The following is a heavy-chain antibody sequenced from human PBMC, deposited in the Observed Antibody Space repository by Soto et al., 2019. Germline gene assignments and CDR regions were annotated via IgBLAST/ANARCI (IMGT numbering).Heavy chain of an antibody. CDR3: AGGRIVVVGSRAYYGMDV. J-gene: IGHJ6*02. V-gene: IGHV1-69*01. Sequence: QVHLLLPSGAEVKKPGSSVKVSCKASGGTPSNSAISWVRQAPGQGLEWMGGIIPVFGLVKYAQNFQGRVTITVDESTNTAYMELSSLRPEDTAVYYCAGGRIVVVGSRAYYGMDVWGQGTTVTVSS. D-gene: IGHD3-22*01. CDR2: IIPVFGLV. CDR1: GGTPSNSA.